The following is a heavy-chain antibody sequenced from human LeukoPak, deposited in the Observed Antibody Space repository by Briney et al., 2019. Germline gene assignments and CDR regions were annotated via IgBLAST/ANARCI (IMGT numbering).Heavy chain of an antibody. CDR1: GGSISTSNW. V-gene: IGHV4-4*02. Sequence: SETLSLTCGISGGSISTSNWWSWVRQPPGKGLEWIGEIYHSGSTNYNPSLKSRVTISVDKSKNQFSLKLSSVTAADTAVYYCARVSAGATIVLYYWGQGTLVTVSS. D-gene: IGHD1-26*01. CDR2: IYHSGST. CDR3: ARVSAGATIVLYY. J-gene: IGHJ4*02.